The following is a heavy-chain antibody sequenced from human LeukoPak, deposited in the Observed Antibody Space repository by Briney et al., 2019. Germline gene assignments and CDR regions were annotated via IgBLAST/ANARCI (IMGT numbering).Heavy chain of an antibody. J-gene: IGHJ4*02. D-gene: IGHD4-11*01. CDR2: ISGGGDII. V-gene: IGHV3-11*01. Sequence: GGSLRLSCAASRFTFSGYYMNWIRQAPGKGLEWVSYISGGGDIIKHADSAKGRFTISRDNAKNSLYLQMNSLRAEDTAVYYCARDYSNLGFDFWGQGTLVTVSS. CDR1: RFTFSGYY. CDR3: ARDYSNLGFDF.